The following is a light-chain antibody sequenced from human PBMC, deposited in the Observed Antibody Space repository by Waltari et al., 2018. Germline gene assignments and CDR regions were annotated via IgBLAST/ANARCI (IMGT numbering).Light chain of an antibody. CDR1: QNVDNY. CDR3: QQRANWPLS. V-gene: IGKV3-11*01. Sequence: ETVLTQSPVTLSLSPGERATLSCRASQNVDNYLACYQQKPGQAPRLLIYDTFNRATGIPARFSGSGSGTDFTLTISSLEPEDFAVYYCQQRANWPLSFGGGTTVEIK. CDR2: DTF. J-gene: IGKJ4*01.